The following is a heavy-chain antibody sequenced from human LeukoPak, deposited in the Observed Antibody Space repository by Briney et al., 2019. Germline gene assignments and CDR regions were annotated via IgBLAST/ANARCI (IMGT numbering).Heavy chain of an antibody. D-gene: IGHD3-10*01. V-gene: IGHV3-7*04. CDR3: ARSMTGSGSYYPYFDY. CDR1: GFTFNSYW. CDR2: TKQDGNEK. Sequence: GGSLRLSCAASGFTFNSYWMSWVRQAPGKGLEWVANTKQDGNEKYYVDSVAGRFTISRDNAKNSLYLQMKSLRAGDTAVYYCARSMTGSGSYYPYFDYWGQGTLVTVSS. J-gene: IGHJ4*02.